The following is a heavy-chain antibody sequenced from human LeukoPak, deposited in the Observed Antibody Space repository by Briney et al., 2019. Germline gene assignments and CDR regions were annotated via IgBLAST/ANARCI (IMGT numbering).Heavy chain of an antibody. CDR3: AREVSGGTYYYYYYMDV. Sequence: GGSLRLSRAASGFTFSSYSMNWVRRAPGKGLEWVSYISSSSTIYYADSVKGRFTISRDNAKNSLYLQMNSLRAEDTAVYYCAREVSGGTYYYYYYMDVWGKGTTVTVSS. D-gene: IGHD1-1*01. CDR1: GFTFSSYS. V-gene: IGHV3-48*01. J-gene: IGHJ6*03. CDR2: ISSSSTI.